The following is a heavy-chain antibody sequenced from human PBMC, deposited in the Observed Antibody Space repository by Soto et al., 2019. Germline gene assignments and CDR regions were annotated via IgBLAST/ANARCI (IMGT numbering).Heavy chain of an antibody. CDR2: IRDGGGST. D-gene: IGHD3-10*01. CDR3: AKGSVAHGSGNYFYF. CDR1: GFTVSTYH. J-gene: IGHJ4*02. Sequence: GGSLRLSCAASGFTVSTYHMSWVRQAPGKGLEWVAGIRDGGGSTYYADSVKGRFTISRDNSKDTLYLQMNSLRAEDTAVYHCAKGSVAHGSGNYFYFWGQGTQVTVSS. V-gene: IGHV3-23*01.